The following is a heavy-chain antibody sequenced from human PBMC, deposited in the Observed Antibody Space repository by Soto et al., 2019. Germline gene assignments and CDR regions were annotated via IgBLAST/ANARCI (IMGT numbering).Heavy chain of an antibody. J-gene: IGHJ6*02. Sequence: QVQLQESGPGLVKPSGTLSLTCAVSGGSISSSYWWSWVRQPPGKGLEWIGEIYHSGSTNYNTSLKSRVTISVDKSKNQFSLKVTSVTAADTAVYYCARVSGSYYYGMDVWGQGTRVNVSS. V-gene: IGHV4-4*02. CDR1: GGSISSSYW. CDR3: ARVSGSYYYGMDV. CDR2: IYHSGST.